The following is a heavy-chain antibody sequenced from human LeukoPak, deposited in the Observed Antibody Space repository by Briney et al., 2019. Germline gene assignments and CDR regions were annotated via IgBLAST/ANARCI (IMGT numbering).Heavy chain of an antibody. CDR1: GYSFTSYW. J-gene: IGHJ3*02. V-gene: IGHV5-51*01. Sequence: GESLKISCKGSGYSFTSYWIGWVRPMPGKGLEWMGIIYPGDSDTRYSPSFQGQVTISADKSISTAYLQWSSLKASDTAMYYCARQTYSGSYQFSDAFDIWGQGTMVTVSS. D-gene: IGHD1-26*01. CDR2: IYPGDSDT. CDR3: ARQTYSGSYQFSDAFDI.